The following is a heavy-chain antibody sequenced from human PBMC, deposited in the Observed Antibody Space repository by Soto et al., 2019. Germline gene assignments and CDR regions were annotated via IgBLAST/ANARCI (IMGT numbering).Heavy chain of an antibody. CDR1: GFTFSSYG. V-gene: IGHV3-30*03. CDR3: AISSPGYSSSWYFPAYWYFDL. Sequence: QVQLVESGGGVVQPGRSLRLSCAASGFTFSSYGMHWVRQAPGKGLEWVAVISYDGSNKYYADSVKGRFTISRDNSKNTLYLQMNSLRAEDTAVYYCAISSPGYSSSWYFPAYWYFDLWGRGTLVTVSS. D-gene: IGHD6-13*01. CDR2: ISYDGSNK. J-gene: IGHJ2*01.